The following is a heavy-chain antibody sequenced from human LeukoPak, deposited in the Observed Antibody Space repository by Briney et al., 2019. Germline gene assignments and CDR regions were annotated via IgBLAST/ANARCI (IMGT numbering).Heavy chain of an antibody. CDR1: GGSISSYY. D-gene: IGHD4-17*01. CDR3: ARDNHLPRYGDYVPGHEGYWPTYYYYYGMDV. CDR2: IYYSGST. J-gene: IGHJ6*02. V-gene: IGHV4-59*13. Sequence: SSETLSLTCTVSGGSISSYYWSWIRQPPGKGLEWIGYIYYSGSTNYNPSLQRRVSISLDTSKNQFSLKLSSVTAADTAVYYCARDNHLPRYGDYVPGHEGYWPTYYYYYGMDVWGQGTTVTVSS.